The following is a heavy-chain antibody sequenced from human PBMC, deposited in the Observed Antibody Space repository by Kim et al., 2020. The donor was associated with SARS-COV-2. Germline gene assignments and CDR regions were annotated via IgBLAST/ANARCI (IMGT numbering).Heavy chain of an antibody. V-gene: IGHV3-64D*06. CDR2: ISSNGGST. CDR1: GFTFSSYA. D-gene: IGHD4-17*01. Sequence: GGSLRLSCSASGFTFSSYAMHWVRQAPGKGLEYVSAISSNGGSTYYADSVKGRFTISRDNSKNTLYLQMSSLRAEDTAVYYCVKGRLTHDPTGRGGGWGQGTLVTVSS. CDR3: VKGRLTHDPTGRGGG. J-gene: IGHJ4*02.